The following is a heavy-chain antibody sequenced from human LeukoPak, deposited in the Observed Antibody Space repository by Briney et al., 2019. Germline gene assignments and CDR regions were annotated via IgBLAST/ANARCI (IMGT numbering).Heavy chain of an antibody. CDR2: INHSGST. CDR3: AREQSSRRGYGSGSYYESTYYFDY. CDR1: GGSFSGYY. Sequence: SESLSLTCAVYGGSFSGYYWSWIRQPPGKGLEWIGEINHSGSTNYNPSLKSRVTISVDTSKNQFSLKLSSVTAADTAVYYCAREQSSRRGYGSGSYYESTYYFDYWGQGTLVTVSS. J-gene: IGHJ4*02. D-gene: IGHD3-10*01. V-gene: IGHV4-34*01.